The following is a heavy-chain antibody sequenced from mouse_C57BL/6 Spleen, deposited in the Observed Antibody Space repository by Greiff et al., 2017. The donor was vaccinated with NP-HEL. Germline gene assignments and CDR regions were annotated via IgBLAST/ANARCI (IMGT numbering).Heavy chain of an antibody. Sequence: EVKLMESEGGLVQPGSSMKLSCTASGFTFSDYYMAWVRQVPEKGLEWVANINYDGSSTYYLDSLKSRFIISRDNAKNILYLQMSTLKSEDTATYYCARGRGRKATWYFDVWGTGTTVTVSS. CDR1: GFTFSDYY. J-gene: IGHJ1*03. CDR3: ARGRGRKATWYFDV. V-gene: IGHV5-16*01. CDR2: INYDGSST. D-gene: IGHD4-1*02.